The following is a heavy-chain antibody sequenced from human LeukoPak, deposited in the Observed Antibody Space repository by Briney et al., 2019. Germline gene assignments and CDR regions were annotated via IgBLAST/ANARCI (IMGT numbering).Heavy chain of an antibody. CDR2: IYSGGST. Sequence: GSLRLSCAASGFTVSGNYMSWVRQAPGTGREWVSAIYSGGSTYYADSVKCRFTISRDNSKNTLYLQMNSLRAEDTCVYYCARGIVGATNGWFDDWGQGTLVTVSS. CDR1: GFTVSGNY. J-gene: IGHJ5*02. D-gene: IGHD1-26*01. V-gene: IGHV3-66*02. CDR3: ARGIVGATNGWFDD.